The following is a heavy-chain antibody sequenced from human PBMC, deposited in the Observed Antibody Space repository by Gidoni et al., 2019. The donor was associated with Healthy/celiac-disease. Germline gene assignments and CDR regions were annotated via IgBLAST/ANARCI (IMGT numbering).Heavy chain of an antibody. Sequence: QLQLQESGPGLVKPSETLSLTCTVSGGSISSSSYYWGWIRQPPGKGLEWIGSIYYSGSTYYNPSLKSRVTISVDTSKNQFSLKLSSVTAADTAVYYCARQLSSGWSRGEFDYWGQGTLVTVSS. CDR1: GGSISSSSYY. J-gene: IGHJ4*02. V-gene: IGHV4-39*01. D-gene: IGHD6-19*01. CDR2: IYYSGST. CDR3: ARQLSSGWSRGEFDY.